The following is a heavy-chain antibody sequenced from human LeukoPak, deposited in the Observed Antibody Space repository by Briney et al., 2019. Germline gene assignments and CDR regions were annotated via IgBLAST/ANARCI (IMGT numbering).Heavy chain of an antibody. D-gene: IGHD1-14*01. CDR2: IYHSGST. J-gene: IGHJ3*02. CDR1: GGSISSGGYS. Sequence: SQTLSLTCAVSGGSISSGGYSWSWIRQPPGKGLEWIGYIYHSGSTYYNPSLKSRVTISVDRSKNQFSLKLSSVTAADTAVYYCARSGRVYDAFDIWGQGTVVTVSS. V-gene: IGHV4-30-2*01. CDR3: ARSGRVYDAFDI.